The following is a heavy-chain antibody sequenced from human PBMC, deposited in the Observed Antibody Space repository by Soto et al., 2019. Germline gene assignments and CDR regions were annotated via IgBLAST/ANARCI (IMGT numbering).Heavy chain of an antibody. D-gene: IGHD5-12*01. Sequence: GGSLTLSCAASGFTFSSYGMHWVRQAPGKGLEWVAVISYDGSNKYYADSVKGRFTISRDNSKNTLYLQMNSLRAEDTAVYYCAKDKDGYTSYYFVYXGQGTLVTVSS. CDR3: AKDKDGYTSYYFVY. V-gene: IGHV3-30*18. CDR2: ISYDGSNK. CDR1: GFTFSSYG. J-gene: IGHJ4*02.